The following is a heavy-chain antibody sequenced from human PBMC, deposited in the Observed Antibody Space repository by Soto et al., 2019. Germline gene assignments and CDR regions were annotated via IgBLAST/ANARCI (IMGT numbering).Heavy chain of an antibody. CDR2: INHSGST. V-gene: IGHV4-34*01. CDR1: GGSFSGYY. Sequence: SETLSLTCAVYGGSFSGYYWSWIRQPPGKGLEWIGEINHSGSTNYNPSLKSRVTISVDTSKNQFSLKLSSVTAADTAVYYCARGRYSSSSNPGYYFDYWGQGTLVTVSS. J-gene: IGHJ4*02. D-gene: IGHD6-6*01. CDR3: ARGRYSSSSNPGYYFDY.